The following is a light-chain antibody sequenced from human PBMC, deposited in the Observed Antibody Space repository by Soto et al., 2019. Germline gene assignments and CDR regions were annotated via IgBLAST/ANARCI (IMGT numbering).Light chain of an antibody. CDR3: QHYNNWPPWT. Sequence: EIVMTQSPATLSVSPGERATLSCRASQSVSSNLAWYHQKPGQAPRLLIYGESTRATGIPARFSGSGSGTEFTLTISSLQSEDFAVYYCQHYNNWPPWTFGQGTRVEIK. CDR2: GES. V-gene: IGKV3-15*01. J-gene: IGKJ1*01. CDR1: QSVSSN.